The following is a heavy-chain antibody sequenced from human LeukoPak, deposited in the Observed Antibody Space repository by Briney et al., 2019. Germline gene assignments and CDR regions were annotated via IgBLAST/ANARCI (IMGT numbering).Heavy chain of an antibody. J-gene: IGHJ4*02. V-gene: IGHV3-30*02. Sequence: GGSLRLSCAASGFTFSSYGMHWVRQAPGQGLEWVAFIRYDGSNKYYADSVKGRFTISRDNSKNTLYLQMNSLRAEDTAVYYCAKERDTAMVTIDYWGQGTLVTVSS. CDR2: IRYDGSNK. D-gene: IGHD5-18*01. CDR3: AKERDTAMVTIDY. CDR1: GFTFSSYG.